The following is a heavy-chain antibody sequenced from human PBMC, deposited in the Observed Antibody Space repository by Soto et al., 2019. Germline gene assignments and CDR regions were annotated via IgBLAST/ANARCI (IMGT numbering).Heavy chain of an antibody. CDR2: IYYSGST. V-gene: IGHV4-59*01. CDR3: ARGGHSSGYSDFDY. J-gene: IGHJ4*02. Sequence: SETLSLTCTVSGGSISSYYWSWIRQPPGKGLEWIGYIYYSGSTNYNPSLKSRVTISVDTSKNQFSLKLSSVTAADTAVYYCARGGHSSGYSDFDYWGQGTLVTVSS. D-gene: IGHD3-22*01. CDR1: GGSISSYY.